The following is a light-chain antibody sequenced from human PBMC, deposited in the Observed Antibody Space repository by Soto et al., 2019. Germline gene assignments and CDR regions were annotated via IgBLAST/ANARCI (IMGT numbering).Light chain of an antibody. V-gene: IGKV3-11*01. J-gene: IGKJ4*01. CDR1: QSVSRS. Sequence: EIVLTQSPATLSLSPGDRATLSCRASQSVSRSLTWYQQEPGQAPRLLIYGASTRATGIPPRFSGSGSGTDFTLTISSLEPEDFAVYYCQQRSNSFGGGTKVDIK. CDR3: QQRSNS. CDR2: GAS.